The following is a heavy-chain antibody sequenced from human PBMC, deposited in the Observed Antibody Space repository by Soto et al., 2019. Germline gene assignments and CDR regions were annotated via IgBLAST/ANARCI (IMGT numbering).Heavy chain of an antibody. V-gene: IGHV4-39*01. Sequence: LSLTCAVYGGSFSGYYWGWIRQPPGKGLEWIGSIYYSGSTYYNPSLKSRVTISVDTSKNQFSLKLSSVTAADTAVYYCASHYYGSGSYYVGTFDYWGQGTLVTVSS. CDR1: GGSFSGYY. CDR3: ASHYYGSGSYYVGTFDY. D-gene: IGHD3-10*01. CDR2: IYYSGST. J-gene: IGHJ4*02.